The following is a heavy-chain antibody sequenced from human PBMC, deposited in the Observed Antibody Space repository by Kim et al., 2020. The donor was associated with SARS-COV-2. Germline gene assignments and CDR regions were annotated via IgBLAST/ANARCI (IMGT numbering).Heavy chain of an antibody. CDR2: IDPRDSYT. V-gene: IGHV5-10-1*01. CDR3: ARHGSGIVVVGPYSYYYAMDV. D-gene: IGHD2-15*01. Sequence: GESLKISCKGSGYSFTNYWITWVRQMPGKGLEWMGRIDPRDSYTYYSPSFQGHVTISVDKSISTAYLQWSSLKASDTAMYYCARHGSGIVVVGPYSYYYAMDVWGQGTTVTVSS. CDR1: GYSFTNYW. J-gene: IGHJ6*02.